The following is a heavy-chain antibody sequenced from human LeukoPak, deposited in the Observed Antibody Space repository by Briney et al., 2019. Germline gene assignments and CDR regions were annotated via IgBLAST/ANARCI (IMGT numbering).Heavy chain of an antibody. CDR2: IIPIFGAA. CDR3: ARGTYYDILTGYLPY. D-gene: IGHD3-9*01. J-gene: IGHJ4*02. V-gene: IGHV1-69*05. Sequence: ASVKVSCKASGGTFSSYAISWVRQAPGQGLEWMGGIIPIFGAANYAQKFQGRVTITTDESTSTAYMELSSLRSEDTAVYYCARGTYYDILTGYLPYWGQGTLVTVSS. CDR1: GGTFSSYA.